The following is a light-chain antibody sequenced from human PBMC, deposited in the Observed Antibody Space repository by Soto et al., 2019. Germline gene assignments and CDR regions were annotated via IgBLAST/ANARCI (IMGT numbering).Light chain of an antibody. J-gene: IGKJ3*01. V-gene: IGKV1-33*01. CDR1: QDISKY. CDR3: QQYDSIPFT. Sequence: DIQMTQSPSSLSASVGDRVTITCQASQDISKYLNWYQQKPGKAPKLLIYDASNLEAGVPSRFSGTGSGTFYTFTISSLHPEDFATYHCQQYDSIPFTVGPGTKVEIK. CDR2: DAS.